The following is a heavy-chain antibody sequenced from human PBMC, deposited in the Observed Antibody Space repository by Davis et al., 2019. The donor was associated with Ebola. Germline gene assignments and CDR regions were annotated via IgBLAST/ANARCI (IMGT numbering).Heavy chain of an antibody. Sequence: PGGSLRLSCAASGFTFSSYEMNWVRQAPGKGLEWVSYISSSGSTIYYADSVKGRFTISRDNAKNSLYLQMSSLRAEDTAVYYCASIKYSSSWYFWFDPWGQGTLVTVSS. CDR1: GFTFSSYE. CDR2: ISSSGSTI. CDR3: ASIKYSSSWYFWFDP. J-gene: IGHJ5*02. D-gene: IGHD6-13*01. V-gene: IGHV3-48*03.